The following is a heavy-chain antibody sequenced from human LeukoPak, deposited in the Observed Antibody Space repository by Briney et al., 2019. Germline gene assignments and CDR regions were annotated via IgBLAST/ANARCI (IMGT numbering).Heavy chain of an antibody. Sequence: GGSLRLSCAASGFTFSSYSMNWVRQAPGKGLEWVSSISSSSYIYYADSVKGRFTISRDNAKNSLYLQMNSLRAEDTAVYYCARGKSIAAAGSNWFDPWGQGTLVTVSS. D-gene: IGHD6-13*01. CDR2: ISSSSYI. CDR3: ARGKSIAAAGSNWFDP. V-gene: IGHV3-21*01. CDR1: GFTFSSYS. J-gene: IGHJ5*02.